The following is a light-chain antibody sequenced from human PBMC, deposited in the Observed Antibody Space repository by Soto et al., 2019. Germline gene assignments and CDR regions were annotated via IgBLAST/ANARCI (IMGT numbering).Light chain of an antibody. J-gene: IGKJ4*01. CDR2: DAS. CDR1: QSVSSY. Sequence: EIVLTQSPATLSLSPGERATLSCRASQSVSSYLAWYQQKPGQAPRLLIYDASNRATGIPARFSGSGSGTDFTLTISILEPEDFAMYYCQQRSNWPPVTFGGGTKVEIK. V-gene: IGKV3-11*01. CDR3: QQRSNWPPVT.